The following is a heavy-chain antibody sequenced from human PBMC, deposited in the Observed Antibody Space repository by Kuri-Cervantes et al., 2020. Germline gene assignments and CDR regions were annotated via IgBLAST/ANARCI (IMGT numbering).Heavy chain of an antibody. CDR1: AASISSADYY. V-gene: IGHV4-30-4*01. CDR2: IYYTGST. D-gene: IGHD3-22*01. CDR3: GNYYDSSGYYSGYFQH. J-gene: IGHJ1*01. Sequence: SCTVSAASISSADYYWSWIRQPPGKGLEWIGYIYYTGSTYYNPSLKSRVTISVDTSKNQFSLKLSSVTAADTAVYYCGNYYDSSGYYSGYFQHWGQGTLVTVSS.